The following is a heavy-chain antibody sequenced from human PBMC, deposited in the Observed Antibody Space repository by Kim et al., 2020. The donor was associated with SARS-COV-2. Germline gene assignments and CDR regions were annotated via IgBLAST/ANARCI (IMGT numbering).Heavy chain of an antibody. J-gene: IGHJ4*02. V-gene: IGHV3-23*01. CDR3: AKGLAGIVATINPLIFDY. D-gene: IGHD5-12*01. CDR2: ISGSGGST. Sequence: GGSLRLSCAASGFTFSSYAMSWVRQAPGKGLEWVSAISGSGGSTYYADPLKGRFTISRDNSKNTLYLQMNSLRAEDTAVYYCAKGLAGIVATINPLIFDYWGQGTLVTVSS. CDR1: GFTFSSYA.